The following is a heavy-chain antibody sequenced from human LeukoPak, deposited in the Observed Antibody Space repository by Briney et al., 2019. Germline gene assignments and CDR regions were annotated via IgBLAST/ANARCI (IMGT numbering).Heavy chain of an antibody. J-gene: IGHJ4*02. CDR1: GGSISSGGYS. D-gene: IGHD3-10*01. Sequence: PSETLSLTCTVSGGSISSGGYSWSWIRQPPGKGLEWIGYIYHSGSTYYNPSLKSRVTISVDTSKNQFSLKLSSVTAADTAVYYCARTSRGRGYYFDYWGQGTLVTVSS. CDR3: ARTSRGRGYYFDY. V-gene: IGHV4-30-2*05. CDR2: IYHSGST.